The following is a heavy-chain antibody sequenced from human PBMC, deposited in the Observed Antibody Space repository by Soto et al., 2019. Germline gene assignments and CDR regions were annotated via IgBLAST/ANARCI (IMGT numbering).Heavy chain of an antibody. V-gene: IGHV3-30*18. CDR2: ISYDGSNK. CDR1: GFTFSSYG. D-gene: IGHD6-19*01. Sequence: GGSLRLSCAASGFTFSSYGMHWVRQATGKGLEWVAVISYDGSNKYYADSVKGRFTISRDNSKNTLYLQMNGLRAEDTAVYYCAKSVPHSSGWPGYYYYYGMDVWGQGTTVTVSS. CDR3: AKSVPHSSGWPGYYYYYGMDV. J-gene: IGHJ6*02.